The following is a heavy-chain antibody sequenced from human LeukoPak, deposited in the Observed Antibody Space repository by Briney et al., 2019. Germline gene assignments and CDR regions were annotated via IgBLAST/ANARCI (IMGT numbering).Heavy chain of an antibody. CDR1: GFTFSSYG. D-gene: IGHD6-25*01. J-gene: IGHJ4*02. Sequence: PGGSLRLSCAASGFTFSSYGMYWVRQAPGKGLEWVAIIWPDGSNQYYADSVKGRFTISRDNSRNTVYLQMNSLRAEDTAVYYCARSNGGVPIGGGHSSGWADYWGQGTLVTVSS. CDR2: IWPDGSNQ. V-gene: IGHV3-33*07. CDR3: ARSNGGVPIGGGHSSGWADY.